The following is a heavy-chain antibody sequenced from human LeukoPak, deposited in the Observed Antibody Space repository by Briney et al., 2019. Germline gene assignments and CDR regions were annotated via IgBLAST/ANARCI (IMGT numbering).Heavy chain of an antibody. Sequence: GGSLRLSCAASGFTFHDYAMHWVRRAPGKGLEWVSGISWNGGNIDYADSVKGRFTISRDNAKNSLYLQMNSLRGQDTVLYYCVFEFKGQPGTTAFHYWGQGTLVNVSS. CDR2: ISWNGGNI. CDR3: VFEFKGQPGTTAFHY. D-gene: IGHD1-7*01. CDR1: GFTFHDYA. J-gene: IGHJ4*02. V-gene: IGHV3-9*01.